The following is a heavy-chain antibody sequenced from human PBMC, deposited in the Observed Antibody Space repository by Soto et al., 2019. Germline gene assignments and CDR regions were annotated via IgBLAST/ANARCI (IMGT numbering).Heavy chain of an antibody. J-gene: IGHJ4*02. D-gene: IGHD3-22*01. Sequence: AGGSLRLSCAASGFTFSSYGMHWVRQAPGKGLEWVAVIWYDGSNKYYADSVKGRFTISRDNSKNTLYLQMNSLRAEDTAVYYCARDGMVIRTEPYYFDYWGQGTLVTVSS. CDR2: IWYDGSNK. CDR1: GFTFSSYG. CDR3: ARDGMVIRTEPYYFDY. V-gene: IGHV3-33*01.